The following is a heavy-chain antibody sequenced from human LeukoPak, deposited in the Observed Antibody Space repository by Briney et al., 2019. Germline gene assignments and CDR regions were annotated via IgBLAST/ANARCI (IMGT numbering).Heavy chain of an antibody. V-gene: IGHV3-9*01. J-gene: IGHJ6*03. CDR3: ARGTSWMSPYYYMDV. Sequence: GGSLRLSCAASGFTFDDYAMHWVRQAPGKGLEWVSGISWNSGSIGYADSVKGRFTISRDNSKSTLYLQMSSLRAEDTAVYYCARGTSWMSPYYYMDVWGTGTTVTVSS. CDR2: ISWNSGSI. CDR1: GFTFDDYA. D-gene: IGHD1-14*01.